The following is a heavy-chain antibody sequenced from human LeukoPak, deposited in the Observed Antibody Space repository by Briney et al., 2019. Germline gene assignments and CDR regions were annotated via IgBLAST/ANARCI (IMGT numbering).Heavy chain of an antibody. CDR2: INQDGTVE. J-gene: IGHJ4*02. D-gene: IGHD3-10*01. CDR1: GFSISNYW. V-gene: IGHV3-7*04. CDR3: ARDCCASGSLDY. Sequence: GGSLRLSCAASGFSISNYWMNWVRQAPGEGLEWVANINQDGTVEHYVDSEKGRFTISRDNAKNSLYLQMNTLRAEDTAVYYCARDCCASGSLDYWGQGALVTVSS.